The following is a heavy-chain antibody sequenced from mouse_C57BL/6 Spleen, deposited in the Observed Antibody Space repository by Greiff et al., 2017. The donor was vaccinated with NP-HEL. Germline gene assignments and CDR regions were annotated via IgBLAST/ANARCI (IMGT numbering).Heavy chain of an antibody. D-gene: IGHD2-1*01. CDR2: IYPGDGDT. V-gene: IGHV1-80*01. J-gene: IGHJ4*01. CDR3: ASENYGNYEYAMDY. Sequence: VQLQQSGAELVKPGASVKISCKASGYAFSSYWMNWVKQRPGKGLEWIGQIYPGDGDTNYNGKFKGKATLTADKSSSTAYMQLSSLTSEDSAVYFCASENYGNYEYAMDYWGQGTSVTVSS. CDR1: GYAFSSYW.